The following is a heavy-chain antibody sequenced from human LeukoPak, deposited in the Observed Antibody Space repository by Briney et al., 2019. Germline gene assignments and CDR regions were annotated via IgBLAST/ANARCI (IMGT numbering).Heavy chain of an antibody. CDR1: GYTFINYY. Sequence: ASVKVSCKASGYTFINYYMHWVRQAPGQGLGWMGIINPSGGGTSYAQKFQGRVTMTRDTSTSAVYMEVSSLRSEDTAVYYCAREFSGYIDFWGQGTLVTVSS. V-gene: IGHV1-46*01. J-gene: IGHJ4*02. CDR2: INPSGGGT. CDR3: AREFSGYIDF. D-gene: IGHD1-26*01.